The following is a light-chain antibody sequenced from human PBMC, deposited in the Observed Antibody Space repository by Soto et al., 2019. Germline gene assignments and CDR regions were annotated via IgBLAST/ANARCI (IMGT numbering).Light chain of an antibody. J-gene: IGLJ2*01. V-gene: IGLV2-23*03. Sequence: QSALTQPASVSGSPGQSITISCTGTSSDVGSYKLVSWYQQHPGKAPKLMIYGGSKRPSGVSNRFSGSKSGNTASLTISGLQAEDEADYYCCSYAGISTFVVFGGGTKLTVL. CDR1: SSDVGSYKL. CDR3: CSYAGISTFVV. CDR2: GGS.